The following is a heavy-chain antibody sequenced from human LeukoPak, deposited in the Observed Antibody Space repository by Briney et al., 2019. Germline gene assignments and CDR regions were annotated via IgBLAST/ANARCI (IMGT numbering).Heavy chain of an antibody. V-gene: IGHV3-48*03. CDR3: ARDSGYSYGHGGYYFDY. Sequence: PGGSLRLSCAASGFTFSSYEMNWVRQAPGKGLEWVSYISSSGSTIYYADSVKGRSTISRDNAKNSLYLQMNSLRAEDTAVYYCARDSGYSYGHGGYYFDYWGQGTLVTVSS. J-gene: IGHJ4*02. CDR2: ISSSGSTI. D-gene: IGHD5-18*01. CDR1: GFTFSSYE.